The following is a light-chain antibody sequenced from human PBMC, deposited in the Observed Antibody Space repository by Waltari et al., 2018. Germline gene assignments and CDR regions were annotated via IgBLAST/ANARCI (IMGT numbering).Light chain of an antibody. CDR3: CSYVGRNIWV. CDR2: EVI. CDR1: SSDVGFYNF. Sequence: QSALTQPASVSGSPGQSITIPCTGTSSDVGFYNFVPWYQQHPDKAPKLLVYEVIERPSGVSNRFSGSKSGNTASLTISGLQAEDEADYYCCSYVGRNIWVFGGGTKVTVL. J-gene: IGLJ3*02. V-gene: IGLV2-23*02.